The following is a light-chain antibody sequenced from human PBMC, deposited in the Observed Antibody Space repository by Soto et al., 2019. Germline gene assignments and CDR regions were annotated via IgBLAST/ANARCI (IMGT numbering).Light chain of an antibody. V-gene: IGKV3-11*01. Sequence: EVLMAHSPSTLSVSPGERATLSCRGSQSVRSHLVWYQQKPGQAPRLLIYEASNRATGIPARFSGSGSGTAFTLTISSLEPEDFAVYYCQKRSDWPINFGQGTRLEIK. CDR1: QSVRSH. CDR2: EAS. J-gene: IGKJ5*01. CDR3: QKRSDWPIN.